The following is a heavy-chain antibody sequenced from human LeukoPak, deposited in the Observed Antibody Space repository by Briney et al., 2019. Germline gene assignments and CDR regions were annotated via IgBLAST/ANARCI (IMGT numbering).Heavy chain of an antibody. J-gene: IGHJ3*02. CDR1: GYTFTSYG. V-gene: IGHV1-18*01. CDR2: ISAYNGNT. CDR3: ANLAAAPKDAFDI. D-gene: IGHD6-13*01. Sequence: ASVKVSCKASGYTFTSYGISWVRQAPGQGLEWMGWISAYNGNTNYAQKLQGRVAMTTDTSTSTAYMELRSLRSDDTAVYYCANLAAAPKDAFDIWGQGTMVTVSS.